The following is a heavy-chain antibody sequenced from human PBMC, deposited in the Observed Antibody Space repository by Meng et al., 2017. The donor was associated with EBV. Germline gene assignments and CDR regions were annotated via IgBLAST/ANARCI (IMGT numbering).Heavy chain of an antibody. V-gene: IGHV4-61*01. CDR3: ARGDYTNYPRWFDP. D-gene: IGHD4-11*01. CDR2: IYYTGST. Sequence: QVQLQASGPGLVKPSXXXXXXRXVSGGSVNNESYYWGWIRQPPGKGLEYIGYIYYTGSTNYNSSLKSRVTISLDKSKNQFSLKLTSLTAADTAIYYCARGDYTNYPRWFDPWGQGTLVTVSS. CDR1: GGSVNNESYY. J-gene: IGHJ5*02.